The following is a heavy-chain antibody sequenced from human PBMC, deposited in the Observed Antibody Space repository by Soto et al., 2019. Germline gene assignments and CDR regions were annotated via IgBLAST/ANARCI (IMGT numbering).Heavy chain of an antibody. CDR1: GFTFSSYG. D-gene: IGHD3-22*01. Sequence: GGSLRLSCAASGFTFSSYGMHWVRQAPGKGLEWVAVIWYDGSNKYYADSVKGRFTISRDNSKNTLYLQMNSLRAEDTAVYYCARDGARGHYDLDYWGQGTLVTVSS. CDR2: IWYDGSNK. V-gene: IGHV3-33*01. CDR3: ARDGARGHYDLDY. J-gene: IGHJ4*02.